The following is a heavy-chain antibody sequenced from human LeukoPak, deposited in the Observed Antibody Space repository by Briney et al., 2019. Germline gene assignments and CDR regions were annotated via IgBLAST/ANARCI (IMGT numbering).Heavy chain of an antibody. J-gene: IGHJ3*02. V-gene: IGHV3-53*01. CDR2: IYSGGST. CDR1: GLTVSSNY. CDR3: ARGYSYGLFSYAFDI. D-gene: IGHD5-18*01. Sequence: PGGSLRLSCAASGLTVSSNYMSWVRQAPGKGLEWVSVIYSGGSTYYADSVKGRFTISRDNSKNTLYLQMNSLRAEDTAVYYCARGYSYGLFSYAFDIWGQGTMVTVSS.